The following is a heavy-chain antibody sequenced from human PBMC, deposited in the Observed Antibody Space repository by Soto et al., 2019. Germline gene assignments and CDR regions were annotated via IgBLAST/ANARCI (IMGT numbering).Heavy chain of an antibody. CDR2: ISSSSSYI. D-gene: IGHD5-12*01. CDR3: AREGGLMATIYYYYGMDV. V-gene: IGHV3-21*01. J-gene: IGHJ6*02. Sequence: GGSLRLSCAASGFTFSSYSMNWVRQAPGKGLEWVSSISSSSSYIYYADSVKGRFTISRDNSKNSLYLQMNSLRAEDTAVYYCAREGGLMATIYYYYGMDVWGQGTTVTVSS. CDR1: GFTFSSYS.